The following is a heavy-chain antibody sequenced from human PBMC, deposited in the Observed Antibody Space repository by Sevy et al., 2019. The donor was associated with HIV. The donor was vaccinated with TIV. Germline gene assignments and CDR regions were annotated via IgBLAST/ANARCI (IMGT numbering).Heavy chain of an antibody. CDR1: GFTFSSYS. J-gene: IGHJ4*02. Sequence: GGSLRLSCAASGFTFSSYSMNWVRQAPGKGLEWVSYISSSSSTIYYANSVKGRFTISRDNAKNSLYLQMNSLRAEDTAVYYCARDGNGVDYWGQGTLVTVSS. CDR3: ARDGNGVDY. CDR2: ISSSSSTI. D-gene: IGHD2-8*01. V-gene: IGHV3-48*01.